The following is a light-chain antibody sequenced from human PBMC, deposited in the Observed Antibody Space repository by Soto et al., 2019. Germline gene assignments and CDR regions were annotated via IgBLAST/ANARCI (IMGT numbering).Light chain of an antibody. CDR3: QQYNGYSYT. Sequence: DTQMTQSPSTLSASVGYRVTITCRASQSIGTWMAWYQQIPGKAPKLLIFDASTLQSGVPSRFSGSGSGTEFTLTISSLHPDDFATYYCQQYNGYSYTFGQGTKLEI. V-gene: IGKV1-5*01. CDR1: QSIGTW. J-gene: IGKJ2*01. CDR2: DAS.